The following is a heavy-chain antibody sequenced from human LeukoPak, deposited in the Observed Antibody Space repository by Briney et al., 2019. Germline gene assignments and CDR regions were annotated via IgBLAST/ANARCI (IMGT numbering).Heavy chain of an antibody. CDR2: IYYSGST. J-gene: IGHJ4*02. Sequence: SETLSLTCTVSGGSVSSGSYYWSWIRQPPGKGLEWIGYIYYSGSTNYNPSLKSRVTISVDTSKNQFSLKLSSVTAADTAVYYCARAAVAGPPFGYWGQGTLVTVSS. CDR3: ARAAVAGPPFGY. CDR1: GGSVSSGSYY. D-gene: IGHD6-19*01. V-gene: IGHV4-61*01.